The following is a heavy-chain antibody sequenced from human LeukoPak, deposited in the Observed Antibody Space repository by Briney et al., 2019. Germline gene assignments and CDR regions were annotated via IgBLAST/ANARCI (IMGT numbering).Heavy chain of an antibody. CDR3: ARDGVSSSPDFDY. CDR2: IKYDGGEK. D-gene: IGHD6-6*01. CDR1: GFTFGGYW. J-gene: IGHJ4*02. Sequence: GGSLRLSCGASGFTFGGYWMYWVRQAPGKGLEWVANIKYDGGEKNYVDSVKGRFTISRDNAKNSLYLQMNSLRAEDTAVYYCARDGVSSSPDFDYWGQGTLVTVSS. V-gene: IGHV3-7*01.